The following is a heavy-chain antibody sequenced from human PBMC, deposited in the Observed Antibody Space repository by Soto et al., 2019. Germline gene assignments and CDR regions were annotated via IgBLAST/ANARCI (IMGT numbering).Heavy chain of an antibody. J-gene: IGHJ2*01. CDR3: AKSYSSRACRYFDL. Sequence: EVQLLESGGGLVQPGGSLRLSCAASGFTFSSYAMSWVRQAPGKGLEWVSAISGRGGSASYADSVKGRFTISRDNSKNPLYLQMNGLRAEYAAVYYCAKSYSSRACRYFDLWGSGTLVTVSS. V-gene: IGHV3-23*01. D-gene: IGHD6-13*01. CDR1: GFTFSSYA. CDR2: ISGRGGSA.